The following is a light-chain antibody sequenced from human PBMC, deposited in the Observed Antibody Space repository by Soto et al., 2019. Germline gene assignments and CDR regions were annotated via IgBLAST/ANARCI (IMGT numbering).Light chain of an antibody. J-gene: IGLJ2*01. V-gene: IGLV2-14*02. CDR2: EGT. CDR1: NSDVGIYNL. CDR3: SSYTSTTTVV. Sequence: QSALTQPASVSGSPGQSITVSCTGINSDVGIYNLVSWYQHHPGKAPKLVIYEGTKRPSGVSSRFSGSKSGNTASLTISGLQAEDEGDYYCSSYTSTTTVVFGGGTKLTVL.